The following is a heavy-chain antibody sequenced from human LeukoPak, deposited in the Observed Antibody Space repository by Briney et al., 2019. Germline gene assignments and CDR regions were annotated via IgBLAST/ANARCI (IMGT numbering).Heavy chain of an antibody. J-gene: IGHJ4*02. D-gene: IGHD5-18*01. Sequence: GGSLRLSCAASGFTFSSYSMNWVRQAPGKGLEWVSSISSSSSYIYYADSVKGRFTISRDNSKNTLYLQMNSLRAEDTAVYYCAKDRGYSHGFDYWGQGTLLTVSS. CDR1: GFTFSSYS. CDR3: AKDRGYSHGFDY. V-gene: IGHV3-21*01. CDR2: ISSSSSYI.